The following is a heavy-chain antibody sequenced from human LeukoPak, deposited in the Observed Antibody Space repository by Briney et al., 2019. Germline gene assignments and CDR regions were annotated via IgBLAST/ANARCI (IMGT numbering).Heavy chain of an antibody. V-gene: IGHV4-30-2*01. J-gene: IGHJ4*02. CDR2: IYHSGST. D-gene: IGHD6-19*01. CDR1: GVSISSGGYS. Sequence: SQTLPLTCAVSGVSISSGGYSWSWIRQPPGKGLEWIGYIYHSGSTYYNPSLKSRVTISVDRSKNQFSLKLSSVTAADTAVYYCARGPNYSSGWFVFDYWGQGTLVTVSS. CDR3: ARGPNYSSGWFVFDY.